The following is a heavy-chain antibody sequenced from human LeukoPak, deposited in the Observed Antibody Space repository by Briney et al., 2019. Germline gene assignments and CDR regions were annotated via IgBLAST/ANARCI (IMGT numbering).Heavy chain of an antibody. CDR1: GYTFTSYG. V-gene: IGHV1-18*01. Sequence: ASVKVSCKASGYTFTSYGISWVRQAPGQGLEWMGWISAYNGNTNYAQKLQGRVTMTTDASTSTAYMELRSLRSDDTAVCYCARDIVVVPAAMDIDYWGQGTLVTVSS. J-gene: IGHJ4*02. CDR3: ARDIVVVPAAMDIDY. D-gene: IGHD2-2*01. CDR2: ISAYNGNT.